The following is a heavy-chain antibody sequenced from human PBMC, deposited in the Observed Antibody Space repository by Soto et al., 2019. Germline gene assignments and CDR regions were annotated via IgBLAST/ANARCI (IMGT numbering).Heavy chain of an antibody. J-gene: IGHJ6*03. CDR1: GFTFGSYS. CDR3: AKALRPSLNFFYYMDV. V-gene: IGHV3-23*01. CDR2: LGGNGFTT. D-gene: IGHD2-2*01. Sequence: EVQLLESGGGFVQPGGYLRPSCVVSGFTFGSYSMSWVRQAPGKGPEWVAILGGNGFTTYYADSVKGRFTISGDKSKSTLFLQMNSLRAADTGVYYCAKALRPSLNFFYYMDVWGRGTSVTVSS.